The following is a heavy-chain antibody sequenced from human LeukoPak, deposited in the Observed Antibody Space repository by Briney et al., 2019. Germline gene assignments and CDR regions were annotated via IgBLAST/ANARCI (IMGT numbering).Heavy chain of an antibody. Sequence: ASVKVSCKASGGTFSSYAISWVRQAPGQGLEWMGGIIPIFGTANYAQKFQGRVTITADESTSTAYMELSSLRSDDTAVYYCARGGYYDSSGYRIFDYWGQGTLVTVSS. CDR1: GGTFSSYA. CDR3: ARGGYYDSSGYRIFDY. CDR2: IIPIFGTA. D-gene: IGHD3-22*01. V-gene: IGHV1-69*13. J-gene: IGHJ4*02.